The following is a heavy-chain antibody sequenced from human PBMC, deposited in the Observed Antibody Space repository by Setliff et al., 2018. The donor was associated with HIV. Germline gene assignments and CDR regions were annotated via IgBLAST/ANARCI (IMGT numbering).Heavy chain of an antibody. CDR2: IYTGGST. Sequence: SETLSLTCTVSGGSISGFHWSWIRQSPGKGLEWIGYIYTGGSTKYNPSLKSRVTISVDTSKSQFSLKLNSVTAADTAVYYCARARAAGFGINGFDSWGQGTQVTVSS. V-gene: IGHV4-4*08. D-gene: IGHD6-19*01. J-gene: IGHJ4*02. CDR3: ARARAAGFGINGFDS. CDR1: GGSISGFH.